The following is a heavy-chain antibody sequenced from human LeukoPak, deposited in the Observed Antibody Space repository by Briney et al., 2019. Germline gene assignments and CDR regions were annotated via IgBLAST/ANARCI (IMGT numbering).Heavy chain of an antibody. CDR2: IYPGDSDT. CDR3: ARLPYCGGDCFFFDY. CDR1: GYSFTSYW. Sequence: GESLKISCKGSGYSFTSYWIGWVRQMPGKGLEWMGIIYPGDSDTRYRPSFQGQVTISADRSISTAYLQWSSLKASDTAMYYCARLPYCGGDCFFFDYWGQGTLVTVSS. D-gene: IGHD2-21*01. V-gene: IGHV5-51*01. J-gene: IGHJ4*02.